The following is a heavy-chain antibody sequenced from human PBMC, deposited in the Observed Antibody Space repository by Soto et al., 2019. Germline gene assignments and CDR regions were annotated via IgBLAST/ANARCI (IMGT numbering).Heavy chain of an antibody. D-gene: IGHD4-17*01. CDR2: IKPSGAKT. CDR1: GFTFTNYC. J-gene: IGHJ5*02. Sequence: QGQLVQSGAEVQKPGAAVKVACKTAGFTFTNYCRHWVRQAPGQGLEWLGIIKPSGAKTSYGQKKQGFVTMTGDTTASTVYMELIRMTAEATAVYYLAGDAWEYGANPDHWGQGTLVTVSS. V-gene: IGHV1-46*04. CDR3: AGDAWEYGANPDH.